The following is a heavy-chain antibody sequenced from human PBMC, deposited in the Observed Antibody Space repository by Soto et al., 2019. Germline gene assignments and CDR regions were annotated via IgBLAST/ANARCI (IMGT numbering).Heavy chain of an antibody. J-gene: IGHJ3*02. CDR2: IYYSGST. Sequence: QVQLQESGPGLVKPSQTLSLTCTVSGGSISSGDYYWSWIRQPPGKGLEWIGYIYYSGSTYYNPALSGRGTISVDTAKDQFSPKLSSVTAADTAVYYCARDSIGGATVAAFDIWGRGTMVTVSS. CDR3: ARDSIGGATVAAFDI. CDR1: GGSISSGDYY. D-gene: IGHD1-26*01. V-gene: IGHV4-30-4*01.